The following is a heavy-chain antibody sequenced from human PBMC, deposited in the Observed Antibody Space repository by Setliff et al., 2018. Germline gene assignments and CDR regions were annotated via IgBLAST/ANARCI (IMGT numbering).Heavy chain of an antibody. Sequence: GESLKISCKGSGYTFTDYWIGWVRQMPGKGLEWMGIIFPGDSATKYSPSFQGQVTMSVDKSINTAYLQWSSLRASDTAIYYCARVGDYMGYYYNYYMDVWGKGTTVTV. D-gene: IGHD3-10*01. CDR2: IFPGDSAT. CDR1: GYTFTDYW. V-gene: IGHV5-51*01. J-gene: IGHJ6*03. CDR3: ARVGDYMGYYYNYYMDV.